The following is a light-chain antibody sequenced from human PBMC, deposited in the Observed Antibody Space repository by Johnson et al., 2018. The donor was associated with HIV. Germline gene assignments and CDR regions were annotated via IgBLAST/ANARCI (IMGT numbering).Light chain of an antibody. V-gene: IGLV1-51*02. J-gene: IGLJ1*01. CDR2: ENN. Sequence: QSVLTQPPSVSAAPGQKVTISCSGRRSDIGSNYVSWYQQLPGTAPKLLIYENNKRPSGIPDRFSGSKSGTSATLGITGLQTGDEADYYCGTWDSSLSAYVFGTGTKVTVL. CDR1: RSDIGSNY. CDR3: GTWDSSLSAYV.